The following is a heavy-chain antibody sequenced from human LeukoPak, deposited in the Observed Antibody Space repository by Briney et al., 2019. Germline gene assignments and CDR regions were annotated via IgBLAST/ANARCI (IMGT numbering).Heavy chain of an antibody. D-gene: IGHD2-15*01. Sequence: ASVKVSCKASGYTFTGYYMHWVRQAPGQGLEWMGWINPNSGGTNYAQKFQGRVTMTRDTSISTAYMELSRLRSDDTAVYYCASFDIVVVVAATGLTDWLDPWGQGTLVTVSS. CDR3: ASFDIVVVVAATGLTDWLDP. J-gene: IGHJ5*02. CDR2: INPNSGGT. CDR1: GYTFTGYY. V-gene: IGHV1-2*02.